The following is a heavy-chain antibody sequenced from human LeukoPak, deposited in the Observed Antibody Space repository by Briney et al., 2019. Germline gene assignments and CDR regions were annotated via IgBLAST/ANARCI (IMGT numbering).Heavy chain of an antibody. Sequence: PGGSLRLSCAASGFTFSSYSMNWVRQAPGKGLEWVSSIKSTSDFIFYADSVKGRFTVSRDNAKNSLYLQMNRLRAEDTAVYYCGRPSEGTGGNWYFDLWGRGTLVTVSS. D-gene: IGHD1-14*01. V-gene: IGHV3-21*01. CDR1: GFTFSSYS. J-gene: IGHJ2*01. CDR2: IKSTSDFI. CDR3: GRPSEGTGGNWYFDL.